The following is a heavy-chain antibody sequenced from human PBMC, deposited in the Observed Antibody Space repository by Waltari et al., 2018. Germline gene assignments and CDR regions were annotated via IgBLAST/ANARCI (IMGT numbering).Heavy chain of an antibody. J-gene: IGHJ4*02. Sequence: QVQLVQSGAEVKKPGSSVKVSCKASGGPFSSYAISWVRQAPGQGLEWMGRIIPILGIANYAQKFQGRVTITADKSTSTAYMELSSLRSEDTAVYYCARGGAGWNDSPPTPTDYWGQGTLVTVSS. CDR3: ARGGAGWNDSPPTPTDY. CDR1: GGPFSSYA. V-gene: IGHV1-69*09. CDR2: IIPILGIA. D-gene: IGHD1-1*01.